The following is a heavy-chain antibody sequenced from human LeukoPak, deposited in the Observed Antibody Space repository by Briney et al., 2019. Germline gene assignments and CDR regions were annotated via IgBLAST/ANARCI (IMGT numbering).Heavy chain of an antibody. J-gene: IGHJ4*02. CDR1: GGSISSGSDY. V-gene: IGHV4-39*01. CDR2: MLYSGNT. Sequence: PSETLSLTCIVSGGSISSGSDYWAWVRQPPGKGLEWIARMLYSGNTYYNPSLKSPLTISVDTSKNHSFLRLSSVPAADTTVYYCARHLDSRGRYFDYWGQGTLVTVSS. CDR3: ARHLDSRGRYFDY. D-gene: IGHD3-22*01.